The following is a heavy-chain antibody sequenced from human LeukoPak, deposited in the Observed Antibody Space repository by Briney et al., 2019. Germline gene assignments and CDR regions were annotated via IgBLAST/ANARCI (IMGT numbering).Heavy chain of an antibody. Sequence: GGSLRLSCVASGFTVSSNYMSWVRQAPGKGLEWVSVIYSGGSTYYADSVKGRFTISRDNSKNTLYLQMNSLRAEDTAVYYCARDRYFDWLPLSDYYGMDVWGQGTTVTVSS. CDR3: ARDRYFDWLPLSDYYGMDV. CDR1: GFTVSSNY. CDR2: IYSGGST. V-gene: IGHV3-66*01. J-gene: IGHJ6*02. D-gene: IGHD3-9*01.